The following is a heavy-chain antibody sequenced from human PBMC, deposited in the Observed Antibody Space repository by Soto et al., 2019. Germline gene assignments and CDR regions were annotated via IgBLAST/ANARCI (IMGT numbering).Heavy chain of an antibody. CDR1: GGTFSIYT. V-gene: IGHV1-69*02. CDR2: VLPFLDIT. D-gene: IGHD6-13*01. CDR3: ARDRDNSNWPNFDS. J-gene: IGHJ4*02. Sequence: QVQLVQSGSEVKKPGSSVRVSCKTSGGTFSIYTISWVRQAPGQGLEWMGRVLPFLDITSYSQRFQGRVTITADRSTTTAYMELSSLRSEDTAVYYCARDRDNSNWPNFDSWGQGTLVTDSS.